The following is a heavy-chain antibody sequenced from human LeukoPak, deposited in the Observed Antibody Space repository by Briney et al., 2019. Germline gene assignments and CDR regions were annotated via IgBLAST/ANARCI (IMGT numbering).Heavy chain of an antibody. CDR2: ISSSSSYI. CDR3: ARDLYDSGAYSSPINY. CDR1: GFTLSSYS. J-gene: IGHJ4*02. V-gene: IGHV3-21*01. D-gene: IGHD3-22*01. Sequence: GGSLRLSCAAYGFTLSSYSMNWVRQAPGKGLEWVSSISSSSSYIHSADSVKGRFTISRDNAKNSLYLQMNSLRAEDTAVYYCARDLYDSGAYSSPINYWGQGTLVTVSS.